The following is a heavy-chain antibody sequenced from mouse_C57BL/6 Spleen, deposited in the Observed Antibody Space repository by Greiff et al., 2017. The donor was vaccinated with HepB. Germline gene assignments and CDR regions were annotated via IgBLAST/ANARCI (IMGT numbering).Heavy chain of an antibody. CDR2: ISYDGSN. V-gene: IGHV3-6*01. Sequence: ESGPGLVKPSQSLSLTCSVTGYSITSGYYWNWIRQFPGNKLEWMGYISYDGSNNYNPSLKNRISITRDTSKNQFFLKLNSVTTEDTATYYCARSTGTGFDYWGQGTTLTVSS. D-gene: IGHD4-1*02. CDR3: ARSTGTGFDY. J-gene: IGHJ2*01. CDR1: GYSITSGYY.